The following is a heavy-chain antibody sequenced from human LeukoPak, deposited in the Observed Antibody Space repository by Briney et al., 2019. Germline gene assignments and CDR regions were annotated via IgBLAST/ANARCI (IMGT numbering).Heavy chain of an antibody. CDR3: AKGSDSSGWYPYHFDY. D-gene: IGHD6-19*01. J-gene: IGHJ4*02. V-gene: IGHV3-23*01. CDR1: GVTLSNYA. CDR2: ISGSGGST. Sequence: GGSLRLSCVASGVTLSNYAMSWVRQAPGKGLEWVSAISGSGGSTYYADSVKGRFTISRDNSKNTLYLQMNSLRAEDTAVYYCAKGSDSSGWYPYHFDYWGQGTLVTVSS.